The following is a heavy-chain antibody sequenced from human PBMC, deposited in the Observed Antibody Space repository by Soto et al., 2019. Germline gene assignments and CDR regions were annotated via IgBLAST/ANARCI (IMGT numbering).Heavy chain of an antibody. CDR3: ARFFSISPSCMRPVCYYYYGMDV. Sequence: GGSLRLSCAASGFTFSSYGMHWVRQAPGKGLEWVAVIWYDGSYKYYADSVKGRFTISRDNSKNTLYLQMNSLRAEDTAMYYCARFFSISPSCMRPVCYYYYGMDVWGQGTTVTVSS. D-gene: IGHD2-2*01. CDR2: IWYDGSYK. J-gene: IGHJ6*02. V-gene: IGHV3-33*01. CDR1: GFTFSSYG.